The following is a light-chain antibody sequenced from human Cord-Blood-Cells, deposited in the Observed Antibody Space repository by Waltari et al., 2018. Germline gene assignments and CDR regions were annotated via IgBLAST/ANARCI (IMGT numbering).Light chain of an antibody. Sequence: TQSPGTLSLSLGQRATVTCRASQSVSSSYLAWYQQKPGQAPRLLIYGASSRATGIPDRFSGSGSGTDFTLTISRLEPEDFAVYYCQQYGSSPWTFGQGTKVEIK. CDR3: QQYGSSPWT. J-gene: IGKJ1*01. V-gene: IGKV3-20*01. CDR2: GAS. CDR1: QSVSSSY.